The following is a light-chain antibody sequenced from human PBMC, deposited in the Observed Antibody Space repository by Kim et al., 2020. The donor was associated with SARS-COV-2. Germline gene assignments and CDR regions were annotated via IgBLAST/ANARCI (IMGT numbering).Light chain of an antibody. CDR2: AAS. CDR1: QAISNY. CDR3: LQHHSYPRT. V-gene: IGKV1-17*03. J-gene: IGKJ1*01. Sequence: DILMTQSPSVMSASVGDRITITCRASQAISNYLAWFQQKPGKVPQRLIYAASSLQSGVPSRFSGSGSGTEFTLTISSLQPEDFATYYCLQHHSYPRTFGQGTKVDIK.